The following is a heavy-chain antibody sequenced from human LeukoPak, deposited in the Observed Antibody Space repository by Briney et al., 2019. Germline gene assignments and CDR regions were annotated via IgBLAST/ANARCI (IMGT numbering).Heavy chain of an antibody. V-gene: IGHV3-23*01. J-gene: IGHJ4*02. CDR1: GFTFSSYA. CDR3: AKDRGIAAAGTPHDY. CDR2: ISGSGGST. D-gene: IGHD6-13*01. Sequence: PGGSLRLSCAASGFTFSSYAMSWVRQAPGKGLEWVSAISGSGGSTSYADSVKGRFTISRDNSKTTLYLQMNSLRAEDTAVYYCAKDRGIAAAGTPHDYWGQGTLVTVSS.